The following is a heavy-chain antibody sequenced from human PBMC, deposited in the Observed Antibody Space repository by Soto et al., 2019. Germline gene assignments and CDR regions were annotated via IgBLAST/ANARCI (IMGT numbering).Heavy chain of an antibody. J-gene: IGHJ6*03. Sequence: ASVKVSCKASGYTFATYTMHWVRQAPGQRLEWMGWINAANGNTQHSQKFQGRVIITRDTSASTAYMELSSVTAADTAVYYCARHDSGGSYYYYYYMDVWGKGTTVTVSS. V-gene: IGHV1-3*01. CDR2: INAANGNT. D-gene: IGHD2-15*01. CDR1: GYTFATYT. CDR3: ARHDSGGSYYYYYYMDV.